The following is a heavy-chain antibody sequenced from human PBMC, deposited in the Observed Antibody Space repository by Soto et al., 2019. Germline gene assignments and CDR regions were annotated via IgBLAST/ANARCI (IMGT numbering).Heavy chain of an antibody. CDR2: ISSSSSYI. V-gene: IGHV3-21*01. CDR3: AAVVAGATLDF. J-gene: IGHJ4*02. CDR1: GFTFSSYS. D-gene: IGHD2-15*01. Sequence: GSLRLSCAASGFTFSSYSMNWVRQAPGKGLEWVSSISSSSSYIYYADSVKGRFTISRDNAKNSLYLQMNSLRAEDTAVYYCAAVVAGATLDFWGQGTPVTVSS.